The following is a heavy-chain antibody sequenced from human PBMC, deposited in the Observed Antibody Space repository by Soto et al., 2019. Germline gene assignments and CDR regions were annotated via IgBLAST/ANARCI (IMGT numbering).Heavy chain of an antibody. CDR3: AKGWDYDFWSGPDY. D-gene: IGHD3-3*01. CDR2: ISGSGGST. V-gene: IGHV3-23*01. CDR1: GFTFSSYA. J-gene: IGHJ4*02. Sequence: PGGSLRLSCAASGFTFSSYAMSWVRQAPGKGLEWVSAISGSGGSTYHADSVKGRFTISRDNSKNTLYLQMNSLRAEDTAVYYCAKGWDYDFWSGPDYWGQGTLVTVSS.